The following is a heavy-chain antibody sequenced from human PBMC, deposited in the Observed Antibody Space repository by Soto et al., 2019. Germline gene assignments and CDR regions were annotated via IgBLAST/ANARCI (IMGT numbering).Heavy chain of an antibody. CDR3: ARDFRYFPY. Sequence: PSETLSLTCAVSGGTFSGYFWSWVRQPPGKGLEWIGEIEHNGNNNINPSLKSRVTISVDTSKNQISLNLRSVTGADTAVYYCARDFRYFPYWGQGSLVTVSS. CDR2: IEHNGNN. V-gene: IGHV4-34*01. J-gene: IGHJ4*02. CDR1: GGTFSGYF. D-gene: IGHD3-10*01.